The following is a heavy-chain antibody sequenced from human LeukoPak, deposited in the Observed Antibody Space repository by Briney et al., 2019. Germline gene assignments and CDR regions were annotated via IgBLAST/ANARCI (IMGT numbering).Heavy chain of an antibody. D-gene: IGHD3-10*01. CDR3: AKYRYGSGSLHYFAY. J-gene: IGHJ4*02. Sequence: QPGGSLRLSCAASGFTFDTYALSWVRRAPGKGLEWVSAISGSGTNTYYADSVKGRFTISRDNSKNTLYLQMNSLRAEDTAVYYCAKYRYGSGSLHYFAYWGQGTLVTVSS. CDR1: GFTFDTYA. CDR2: ISGSGTNT. V-gene: IGHV3-23*01.